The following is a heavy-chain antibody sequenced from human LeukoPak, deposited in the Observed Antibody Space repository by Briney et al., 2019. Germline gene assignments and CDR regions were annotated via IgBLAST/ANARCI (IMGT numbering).Heavy chain of an antibody. Sequence: PSETLSLTCTVSGGSISSYYWSWIRQPPGKGLERIGYIYYSGSTNYSPSLKSRVTISGDTSKNQFSLKLSSVTAADTAVYYCARHRIAAAAEQGFDPWGQGTLVTVSS. CDR2: IYYSGST. D-gene: IGHD6-13*01. V-gene: IGHV4-59*08. CDR1: GGSISSYY. J-gene: IGHJ5*02. CDR3: ARHRIAAAAEQGFDP.